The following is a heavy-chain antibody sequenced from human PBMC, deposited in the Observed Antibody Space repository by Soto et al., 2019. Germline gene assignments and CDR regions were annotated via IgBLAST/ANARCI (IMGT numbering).Heavy chain of an antibody. D-gene: IGHD2-2*01. CDR3: ARGIVVVPVNYYYYMDV. J-gene: IGHJ6*03. Sequence: PEEPLSLTCAVYGGSFSGYYWSWIRKPPGKGLEWIGEINHSGSTNYNPSLKSRVTISVDTSKNQFSLKLSSVTAADTAVYYCARGIVVVPVNYYYYMDVWGKGTTLTVSS. V-gene: IGHV4-34*01. CDR2: INHSGST. CDR1: GGSFSGYY.